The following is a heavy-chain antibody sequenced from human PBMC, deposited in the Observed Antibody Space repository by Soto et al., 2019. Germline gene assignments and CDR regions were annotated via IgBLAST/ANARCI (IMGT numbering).Heavy chain of an antibody. D-gene: IGHD3-9*01. V-gene: IGHV4-61*08. J-gene: IGHJ4*02. CDR3: ARTRNILTGYPRHFDY. CDR2: IYYSGST. Sequence: SETLSLTCTVSSGSISSADYYRSWIRQPPGKGLEWIGYIYYSGSTNYNPSLKSRVTISVDTSKNQFSLKLSSVTAADTAVYYCARTRNILTGYPRHFDYWRQGTLVPVSS. CDR1: SGSISSADYY.